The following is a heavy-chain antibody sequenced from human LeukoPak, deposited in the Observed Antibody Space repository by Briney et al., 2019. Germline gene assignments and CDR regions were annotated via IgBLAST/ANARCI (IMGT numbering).Heavy chain of an antibody. CDR1: GGSISSGGYY. V-gene: IGHV4-30-2*01. CDR3: ARVYSWYGWFDP. J-gene: IGHJ5*02. CDR2: IYHSGST. D-gene: IGHD6-13*01. Sequence: PSETLSLTCTVSGGSISSGGYYWSWIRQPPGKGLEWIGYIYHSGSTYYNPSLKSRVTISVDTSKNQFSLKLSSVTAADTAVSYCARVYSWYGWFDPWGQGTLVTVSS.